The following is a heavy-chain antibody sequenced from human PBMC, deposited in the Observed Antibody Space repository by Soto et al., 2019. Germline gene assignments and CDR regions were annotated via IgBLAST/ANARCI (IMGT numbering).Heavy chain of an antibody. D-gene: IGHD1-1*01. J-gene: IGHJ6*02. CDR2: IIPIFGTA. Sequence: SVKVSCKASGGTFRSSAISWVRLAPGQGLEWMGGIIPIFGTANYAQKFQGRVTITADESTSTAYMELSSLRSEDTAVYYCARGRLESLDYYYYYYGMDVWGQGTTGTVAS. V-gene: IGHV1-69*13. CDR1: GGTFRSSA. CDR3: ARGRLESLDYYYYYYGMDV.